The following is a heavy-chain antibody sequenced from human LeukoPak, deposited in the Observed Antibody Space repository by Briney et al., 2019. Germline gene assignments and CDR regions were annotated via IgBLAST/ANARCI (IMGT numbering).Heavy chain of an antibody. Sequence: GGSLRLSCAASGFTFSSYSMNWVRQAPGKGLEWVAFISSSSAYISYADSVKGRFTISRDNSKNTLYLQMNSLRAEDTAVYYCARENYCSGGSCFNFDYWGQGTLVTVSS. V-gene: IGHV3-21*01. D-gene: IGHD2-15*01. CDR1: GFTFSSYS. CDR2: ISSSSAYI. CDR3: ARENYCSGGSCFNFDY. J-gene: IGHJ4*02.